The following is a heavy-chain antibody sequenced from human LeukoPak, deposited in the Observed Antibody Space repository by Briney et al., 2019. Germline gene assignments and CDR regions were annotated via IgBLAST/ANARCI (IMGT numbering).Heavy chain of an antibody. D-gene: IGHD3-22*01. J-gene: IGHJ3*02. V-gene: IGHV4-61*08. CDR2: IYYSGST. CDR1: GGSISSGDYY. Sequence: SETLSLTCTVSGGSISSGDYYWSWIRQPPGKGLEWIGYIYYSGSTNYNPSLKSRVTISVDTSKNQFSLKLSSATAADTAVYYCAREGYYDSSGYHDAFDIWGQGTMVTVSS. CDR3: AREGYYDSSGYHDAFDI.